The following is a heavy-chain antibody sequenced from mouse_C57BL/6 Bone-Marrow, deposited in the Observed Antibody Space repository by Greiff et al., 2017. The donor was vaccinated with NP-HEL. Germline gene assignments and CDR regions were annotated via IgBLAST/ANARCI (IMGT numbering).Heavy chain of an antibody. Sequence: QVQLQQSGPGLVQPSQSLSITCTVSGFSLTSYGVHWVRPSPGKGLEWLGVIWSGGSTDYNAAFISRLSISKDNSKSQFFFKMNSLQADDTAIYYCARESSYYWYFDVWGTGTTVTVSS. CDR1: GFSLTSYG. CDR3: ARESSYYWYFDV. CDR2: IWSGGST. V-gene: IGHV2-2*01. D-gene: IGHD1-1*01. J-gene: IGHJ1*03.